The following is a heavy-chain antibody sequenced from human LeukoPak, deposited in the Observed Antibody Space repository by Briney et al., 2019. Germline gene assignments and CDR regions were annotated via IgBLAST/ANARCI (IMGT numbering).Heavy chain of an antibody. J-gene: IGHJ4*02. CDR2: ISSRSSYI. CDR1: GFTFSSYS. Sequence: KPGGSLRLSCAAYGFTFSSYSMNWVRQAPGKGLEWVSSISSRSSYIYYADSVKGRFTISRDNAKNSLYLQMNSLRAEDTAVYYCARGVSQYRYDFDYWGQGTLVTVSS. CDR3: ARGVSQYRYDFDY. V-gene: IGHV3-21*01. D-gene: IGHD3-16*02.